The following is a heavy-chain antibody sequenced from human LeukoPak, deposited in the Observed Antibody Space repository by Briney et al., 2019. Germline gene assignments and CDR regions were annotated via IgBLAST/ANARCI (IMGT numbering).Heavy chain of an antibody. CDR3: ARAMYSSSWYGWFDP. D-gene: IGHD6-13*01. J-gene: IGHJ5*02. CDR2: INPSGGST. V-gene: IGHV1-46*01. Sequence: ASVKVSCKASGHTFTSYYTHWVRQAPGQGLEWMGIINPSGGSTSYAQKFQGRVTMTRDTSTSTVYMELSSLRSEDTAVYYCARAMYSSSWYGWFDPWGQGTLVTVSS. CDR1: GHTFTSYY.